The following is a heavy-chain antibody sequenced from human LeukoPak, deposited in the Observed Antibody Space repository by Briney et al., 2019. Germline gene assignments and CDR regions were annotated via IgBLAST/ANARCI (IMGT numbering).Heavy chain of an antibody. D-gene: IGHD6-6*01. CDR3: ARHRAYSSSSPFDY. CDR2: IYYTGST. J-gene: IGHJ4*02. V-gene: IGHV4-59*08. Sequence: SETLSLTCSVSGVSINSLYWSWIRQPPGKGLEWIGYIYYTGSTNYNPSLKSRGTLFVDVSKNQFSLRLSSVTAADTAVYYCARHRAYSSSSPFDYWGQGTLVTVSS. CDR1: GVSINSLY.